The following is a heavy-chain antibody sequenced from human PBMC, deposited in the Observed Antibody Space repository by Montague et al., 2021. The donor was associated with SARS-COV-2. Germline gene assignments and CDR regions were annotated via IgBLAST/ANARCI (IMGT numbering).Heavy chain of an antibody. CDR3: TSGREGNYNVMDV. CDR2: TYYRSKWYN. CDR1: GDSVSSNSAT. J-gene: IGHJ6*02. V-gene: IGHV6-1*01. Sequence: CAISGDSVSSNSATWNWVGQAPSLGLGWLGRTYYRSKWYNDYAVAVRGRVTINPDTSKNQFSLQLNSVTPEDTAIYYCTSGREGNYNVMDVWGQGTTVTVSS. D-gene: IGHD1-1*01.